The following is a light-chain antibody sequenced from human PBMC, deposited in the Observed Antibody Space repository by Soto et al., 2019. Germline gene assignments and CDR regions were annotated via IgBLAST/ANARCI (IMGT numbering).Light chain of an antibody. CDR3: QQYGSSPAT. V-gene: IGKV3-20*01. CDR1: QSVGGNY. J-gene: IGKJ1*01. Sequence: ESVLTHSPGTPFFFPREKATPSRTARQSVGGNYLAWHQQKPGQAPRILIYDASSRPADIPDRFSGSGSGTDFTLSISRLEPEDFAVYFCQQYGSSPATFGQGTKV. CDR2: DAS.